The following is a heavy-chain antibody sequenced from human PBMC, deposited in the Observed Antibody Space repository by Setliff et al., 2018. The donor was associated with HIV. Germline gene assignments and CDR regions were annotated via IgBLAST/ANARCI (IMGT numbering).Heavy chain of an antibody. V-gene: IGHV3-23*01. D-gene: IGHD1-26*01. Sequence: PVGSLRLSCAVSGFTFSTYAMSWVRQAPGKGLEWVSTISAGGGSTYYADSVKGRFTISRDNSKNTLYLQMNSLRAEDAAVYYCAKNLGVGEYGASEDAFDIWGQGTMVTVSS. J-gene: IGHJ3*02. CDR1: GFTFSTYA. CDR2: ISAGGGST. CDR3: AKNLGVGEYGASEDAFDI.